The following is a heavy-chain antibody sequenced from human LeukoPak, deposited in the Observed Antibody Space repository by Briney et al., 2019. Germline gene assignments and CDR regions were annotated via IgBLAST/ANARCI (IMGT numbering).Heavy chain of an antibody. Sequence: SETLSLTCTISGGSISTYYWSWIRQPPGKGLEWIGYIYYSGSTNYNPSLMSRLTISVDTSKNQFSLKLSSVTAADTAVYYCARLIAEAGTYRGHFDYWGQGALVTVSS. CDR2: IYYSGST. CDR1: GGSISTYY. J-gene: IGHJ4*02. D-gene: IGHD6-19*01. V-gene: IGHV4-59*08. CDR3: ARLIAEAGTYRGHFDY.